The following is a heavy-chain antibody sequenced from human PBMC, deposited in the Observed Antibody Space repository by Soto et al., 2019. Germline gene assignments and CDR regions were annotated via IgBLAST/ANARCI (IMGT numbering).Heavy chain of an antibody. CDR2: IYPGDSDT. CDR1: GYSFTSYW. D-gene: IGHD4-17*01. J-gene: IGHJ4*02. V-gene: IGHV5-51*01. Sequence: GESLKVSWKGSGYSFTSYWIGWVRQMPGKGLEWMGIIYPGDSDTRYSPSFQGQVTISADKSISTAYLQWSSLKASDTAMYYCARHDYGGNSEYYFDYWGQGTLVTVSS. CDR3: ARHDYGGNSEYYFDY.